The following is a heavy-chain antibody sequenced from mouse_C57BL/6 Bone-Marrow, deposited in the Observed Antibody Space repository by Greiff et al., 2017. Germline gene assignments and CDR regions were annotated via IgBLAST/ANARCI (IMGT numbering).Heavy chain of an antibody. Sequence: ESGPELVKPGASVKISCKASGYAFSSSWMNWVKQRPGKGLEWIGRIYPGDGDTNYNGKFKGKATLTADKSSSTAYMQLSSLTSEDSAVYFCARWDYGSSYHYWDFDVWGTGTTVTVAS. V-gene: IGHV1-82*01. J-gene: IGHJ1*03. CDR2: IYPGDGDT. CDR3: ARWDYGSSYHYWDFDV. D-gene: IGHD1-1*01. CDR1: GYAFSSSW.